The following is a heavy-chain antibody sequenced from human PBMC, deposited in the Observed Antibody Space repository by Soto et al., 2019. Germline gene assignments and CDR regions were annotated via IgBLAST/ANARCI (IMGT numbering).Heavy chain of an antibody. CDR1: GGTFSSYA. V-gene: IGHV1-69*06. CDR3: ARALTVAVDAFDI. CDR2: IIPIFGTA. J-gene: IGHJ3*02. D-gene: IGHD6-19*01. Sequence: SVKVSCKASGGTFSSYAISWVRQAPGQGLEWMGGIIPIFGTANYAQKFQGRVTVTADKSTSTAYMELSSLRSEDTAVYYCARALTVAVDAFDIWGQGTMVTVSS.